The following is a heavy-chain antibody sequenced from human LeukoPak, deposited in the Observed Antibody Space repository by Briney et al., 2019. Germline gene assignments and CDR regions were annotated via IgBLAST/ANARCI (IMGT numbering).Heavy chain of an antibody. CDR1: GGSLSGYY. D-gene: IGHD3-10*01. CDR3: ASVPLAGTYFDY. J-gene: IGHJ4*02. Sequence: PSETLSLTCAVYGGSLSGYYWSWIRQSPGKGLEWIGEINHSGSTNYNPSLKSRVTISVDTSKNQFSLKLSSVTAADTAVYYCASVPLAGTYFDYWGQGTLVTVSS. V-gene: IGHV4-34*01. CDR2: INHSGST.